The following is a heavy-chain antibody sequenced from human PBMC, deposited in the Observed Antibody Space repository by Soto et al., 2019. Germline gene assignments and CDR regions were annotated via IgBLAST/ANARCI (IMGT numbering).Heavy chain of an antibody. CDR3: GRRGKVRQPPLDY. D-gene: IGHD3-10*01. CDR2: INPNSGGT. CDR1: GYTFTGYY. J-gene: IGHJ4*02. Sequence: GASVKVSCKASGYTFTGYYMHWVRQAPGQGLEWKGWINPNSGGTNYAQKFQGRVTMTRDTSTSTVYMELSSLRSEDTAVYYCGRRGKVRQPPLDYWGQGTLVSVSS. V-gene: IGHV1-2*02.